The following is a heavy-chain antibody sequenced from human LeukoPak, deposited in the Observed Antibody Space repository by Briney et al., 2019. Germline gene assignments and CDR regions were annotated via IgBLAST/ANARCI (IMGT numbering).Heavy chain of an antibody. J-gene: IGHJ4*02. CDR3: ASLLWFGEGDY. V-gene: IGHV3-30-3*01. CDR1: GFTFSNYA. D-gene: IGHD3-10*01. Sequence: GGSLRLSCAASGFTFSNYAMHWVRQAPGKGLDWVAVVSSDGSNSYYADSVKGRFTISRDNSKNTLYLQVNSLRAEDTAVYYCASLLWFGEGDYWGQGTLVTVSS. CDR2: VSSDGSNS.